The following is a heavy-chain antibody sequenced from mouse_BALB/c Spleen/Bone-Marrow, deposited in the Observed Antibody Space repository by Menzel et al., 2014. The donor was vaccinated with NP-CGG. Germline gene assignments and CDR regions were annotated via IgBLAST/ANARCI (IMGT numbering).Heavy chain of an antibody. CDR3: ARGITTVVPYAMDY. CDR2: INPYNGGT. D-gene: IGHD1-1*01. CDR1: GYSFTGYT. J-gene: IGHJ4*01. V-gene: IGHV1-18*01. Sequence: EVQLQQSGPDLVKPGAPMKISCKASGYSFTGYTMNWVKQSHGKNLEWIGLINPYNGGTSYNQKFKGKATLTVDKSSSXAYMELLSLTSEDSAVYYCARGITTVVPYAMDYWGQGTSVTVSS.